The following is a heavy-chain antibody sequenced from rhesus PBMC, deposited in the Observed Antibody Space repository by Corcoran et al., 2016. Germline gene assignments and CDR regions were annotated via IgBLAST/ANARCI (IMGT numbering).Heavy chain of an antibody. J-gene: IGHJ4*01. Sequence: QVQLVQSGAEVKKPGSSVKVSCKASGYTFTDYYMHWVRQAPRQGFEWMGCINPYNGNTKNAKKFQGRFTCTRDTSTITAYMELSSLRSEDTAVYYCARWGRYSGYSYPFVDYWGQGVLVTVSS. CDR3: ARWGRYSGYSYPFVDY. D-gene: IGHD5-24*01. V-gene: IGHV1S2*01. CDR2: INPYNGNT. CDR1: GYTFTDYY.